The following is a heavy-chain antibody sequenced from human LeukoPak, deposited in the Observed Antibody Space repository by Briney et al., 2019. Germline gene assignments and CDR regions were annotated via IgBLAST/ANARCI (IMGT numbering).Heavy chain of an antibody. J-gene: IGHJ4*02. CDR3: ARAAPNSVSSIHLDY. D-gene: IGHD6-6*01. CDR1: GGSISSGGYY. V-gene: IGHV4-31*03. Sequence: PSQTLSLPCTVSGGSISSGGYYWTWIRQRPGKGLEWIGYLYDSGSTFYNPSLKSRVTILVDTSKNQFSLKVTSVTVADTAVYYCARAAPNSVSSIHLDYWGQGTLVTVSS. CDR2: LYDSGST.